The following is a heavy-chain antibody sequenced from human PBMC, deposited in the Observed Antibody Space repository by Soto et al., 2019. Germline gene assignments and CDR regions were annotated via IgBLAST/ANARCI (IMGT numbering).Heavy chain of an antibody. CDR2: TYYRSKWYN. V-gene: IGHV6-1*01. D-gene: IGHD2-15*01. J-gene: IGHJ4*02. CDR1: GDSVSSNSAA. CDR3: ARQGGYCSGGSCYSTHFDY. Sequence: SQTLSLTCAISGDSVSSNSAAWNWIRQSPSRGLEWLGRTYYRSKWYNDYAVSVKSRITINPDTSKNQFSLQLNSVTPEDTAVYYCARQGGYCSGGSCYSTHFDYWGQGTLVTVSS.